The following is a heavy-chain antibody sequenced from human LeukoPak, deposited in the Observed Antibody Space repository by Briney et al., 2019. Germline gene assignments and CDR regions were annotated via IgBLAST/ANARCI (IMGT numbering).Heavy chain of an antibody. CDR2: IYHTGRT. J-gene: IGHJ3*01. CDR1: GGSFSTYY. CDR3: ARVGYPTQRRVLSAVSIPTAGAFDV. Sequence: PSETLSLTCAVYGGSFSTYYWSWLRQPPGKGLEWIGDIYHTGRTTYSPSLKSRVTISVDTSKKQLSLSLTSVTAADTAVYYCARVGYPTQRRVLSAVSIPTAGAFDVWGQGTLVTVSS. V-gene: IGHV4-34*01. D-gene: IGHD2-21*01.